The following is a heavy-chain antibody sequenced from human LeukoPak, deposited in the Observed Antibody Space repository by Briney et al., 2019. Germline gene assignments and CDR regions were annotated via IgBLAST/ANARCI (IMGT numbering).Heavy chain of an antibody. D-gene: IGHD2-15*01. CDR3: ARAEWAVVAATPGAFDI. CDR2: INHSGST. V-gene: IGHV4-34*01. J-gene: IGHJ3*02. Sequence: SETLSLTCAVYGGSFSGYYWSWIRQPPGKGLEWIGEINHSGSTNYNPSLKSRVTISVDTSKNQFSLKLSSVTAADTAVYYCARAEWAVVAATPGAFDIWGQGTMVTVSS. CDR1: GGSFSGYY.